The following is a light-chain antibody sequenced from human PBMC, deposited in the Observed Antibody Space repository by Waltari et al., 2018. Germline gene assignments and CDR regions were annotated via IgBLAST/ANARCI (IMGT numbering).Light chain of an antibody. CDR3: QQYHDYST. CDR1: QTILTW. V-gene: IGKV1-5*03. J-gene: IGKJ2*01. Sequence: DTQVTQSPSTLSASVGDSVTITCRASQTILTWMAWYQQKPGKAPKLLIYKASRIESGVPSRFSGTASGTEFTLTISSLQPDDSATYYCQQYHDYSTFGQGTKLEIK. CDR2: KAS.